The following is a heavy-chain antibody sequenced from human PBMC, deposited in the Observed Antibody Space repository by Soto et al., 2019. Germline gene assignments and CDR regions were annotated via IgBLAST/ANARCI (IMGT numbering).Heavy chain of an antibody. CDR2: ISGSGSNI. CDR3: AKDLYYYDSSGYYGMDV. D-gene: IGHD3-22*01. CDR1: GFTFSSYS. J-gene: IGHJ6*02. Sequence: GGSLRLSCASSGFTFSSYSMNLVRQAPGKGLEWVSAISGSGSNIYYADSVKGRFTISRDNSKNTLYLQMNSLRAEDTAVYYCAKDLYYYDSSGYYGMDVWGQGTTVTVSS. V-gene: IGHV3-NL1*01.